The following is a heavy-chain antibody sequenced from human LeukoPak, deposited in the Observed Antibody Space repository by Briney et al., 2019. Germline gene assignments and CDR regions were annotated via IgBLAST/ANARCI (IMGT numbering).Heavy chain of an antibody. J-gene: IGHJ4*02. CDR2: IYRSGST. D-gene: IGHD6-6*01. Sequence: PSETLSLTCVVSGYSISSGYYWGWIRQPPGKGLEWIGSIYRSGSTYYNPSLKSRVTISVDTSKNQFSLKLRSVTAADTAVYYCARPAYAEYSSSWWAYWGQGTLVTVSS. V-gene: IGHV4-38-2*01. CDR3: ARPAYAEYSSSWWAY. CDR1: GYSISSGYY.